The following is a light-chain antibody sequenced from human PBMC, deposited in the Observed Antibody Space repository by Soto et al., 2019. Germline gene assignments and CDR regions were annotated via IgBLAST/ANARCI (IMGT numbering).Light chain of an antibody. J-gene: IGKJ2*01. CDR3: QQTYSTPYT. CDR2: KAS. CDR1: QTISSW. Sequence: DIQMTQSPSTLSGSVGDRVTITCRASQTISSWLAWYQQKPGKAPKLLIYKASTLKSGVPSRFSGSGSGTEFTLTISSLQPEDLGTYYCQQTYSTPYTFGQGTTVVIK. V-gene: IGKV1-5*03.